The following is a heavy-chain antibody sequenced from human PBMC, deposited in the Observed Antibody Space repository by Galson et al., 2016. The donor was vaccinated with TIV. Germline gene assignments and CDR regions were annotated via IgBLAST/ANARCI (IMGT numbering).Heavy chain of an antibody. Sequence: ETLSLPCTVSGGSISSYYWSWIRQPPGKGLEWIGYIYYSGSTNYNPSLKSRVTISVDTSKNQFSLKLSSVTAADTAVYYCASGALKYHYDSSGYFFDYWGQGTLVTVSS. CDR2: IYYSGST. V-gene: IGHV4-59*01. CDR3: ASGALKYHYDSSGYFFDY. J-gene: IGHJ4*02. CDR1: GGSISSYY. D-gene: IGHD3-22*01.